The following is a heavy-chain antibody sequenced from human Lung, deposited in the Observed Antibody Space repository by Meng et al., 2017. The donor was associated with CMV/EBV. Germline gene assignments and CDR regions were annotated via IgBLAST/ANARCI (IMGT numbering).Heavy chain of an antibody. D-gene: IGHD6-19*01. CDR1: RGSISSSNW. Sequence: QVHVEVVAPGRVKPSGPLPLTCAVSRGSISSSNWWSWFRRPPGKGLEWIGEIYHSGSTNYNPSLKSRVTISVDKSKNQFSLKLSSVTAADTAVYYCASFPPPGKQWLVTDYWGQGTLVTVSS. J-gene: IGHJ4*02. CDR2: IYHSGST. V-gene: IGHV4-4*02. CDR3: ASFPPPGKQWLVTDY.